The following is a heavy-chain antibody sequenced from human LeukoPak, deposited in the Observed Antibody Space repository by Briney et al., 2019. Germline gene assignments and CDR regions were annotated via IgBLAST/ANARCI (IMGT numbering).Heavy chain of an antibody. CDR2: MNPNSGNT. Sequence: GASVTVSCKASGYTFTSYDINWVRQATGQGLAWMGWMNPNSGNTGSAQKFQGRLTMTRNTSISTAYMELSSLRSEDTAVYYCARRSQAGGTGIGYWGQGTLVTVSS. D-gene: IGHD6-19*01. V-gene: IGHV1-8*01. CDR3: ARRSQAGGTGIGY. CDR1: GYTFTSYD. J-gene: IGHJ4*02.